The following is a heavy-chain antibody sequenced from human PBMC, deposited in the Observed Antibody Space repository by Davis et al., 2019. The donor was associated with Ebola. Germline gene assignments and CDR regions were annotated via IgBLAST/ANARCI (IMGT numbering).Heavy chain of an antibody. D-gene: IGHD4-17*01. Sequence: GESLKISCAASGFTFSSYWMSWVRQAPGKGLEWVANIKQDGSEKYYVDSVKGRFTIFRDNSKNTLYLQMNSLRAEDTAVYYCARDGIRRVTTSYYYGMDVWGQGTTVTVSS. CDR2: IKQDGSEK. V-gene: IGHV3-7*01. CDR1: GFTFSSYW. J-gene: IGHJ6*02. CDR3: ARDGIRRVTTSYYYGMDV.